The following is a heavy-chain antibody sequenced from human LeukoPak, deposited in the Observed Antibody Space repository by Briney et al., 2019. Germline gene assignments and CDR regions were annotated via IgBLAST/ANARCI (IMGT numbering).Heavy chain of an antibody. V-gene: IGHV4-59*08. J-gene: IGHJ4*02. CDR3: ARHGRESRYFDWLLYYIDH. CDR1: GASISAYG. CDR2: IHYGGNT. D-gene: IGHD3-9*01. Sequence: PSETLSLTCTVSGASISAYGWSWIRQPPGKGLEWIGCIHYGGNTHCNPSLESRVTLSVDTSKNQFSLKLSSVTAADTAVYYCARHGRESRYFDWLLYYIDHWGQGALVTVSS.